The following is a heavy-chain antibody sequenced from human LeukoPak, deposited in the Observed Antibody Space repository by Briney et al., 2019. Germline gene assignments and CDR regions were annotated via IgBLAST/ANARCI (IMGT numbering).Heavy chain of an antibody. V-gene: IGHV4-39*01. Sequence: PSETLSLACAVSGASISGSGYYLGWIRQPPGKGLEWIGNIYYTGSTYYNASLQSRVTISIDTSKNQFSLRLSSVTAADTAVYYCARASYSYDISGWVPFDYWGQGTLVTVSS. J-gene: IGHJ4*02. D-gene: IGHD3-22*01. CDR3: ARASYSYDISGWVPFDY. CDR2: IYYTGST. CDR1: GASISGSGYY.